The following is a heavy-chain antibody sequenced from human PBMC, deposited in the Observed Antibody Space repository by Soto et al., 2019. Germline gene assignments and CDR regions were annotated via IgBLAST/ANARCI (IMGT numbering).Heavy chain of an antibody. Sequence: GGSLRLSCAASGFNVGAFAVNWVRQAPGKGLEWVSGISVSDAFIYYADSVRGRFSISRDASENILYLQMNSLRVDDTALYYCTRETVAGITGLDYWGPGSLVTVSS. CDR2: ISVSDAFI. D-gene: IGHD1-20*01. CDR1: GFNVGAFA. CDR3: TRETVAGITGLDY. J-gene: IGHJ4*02. V-gene: IGHV3-23*01.